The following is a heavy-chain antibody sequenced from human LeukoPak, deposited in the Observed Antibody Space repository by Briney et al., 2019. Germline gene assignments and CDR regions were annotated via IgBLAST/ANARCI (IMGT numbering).Heavy chain of an antibody. CDR2: IYYSGST. Sequence: SETLSLTCTVSGGSISSYYRNWIRQPPGKGLEWIGYIYYSGSTNYNPSLKSRVTISVDTSKNQFSLKLNSVTAADTAVYYCARLWSGYSPFDYWGQGTLVTVSS. CDR3: ARLWSGYSPFDY. V-gene: IGHV4-59*08. J-gene: IGHJ4*02. D-gene: IGHD3-3*01. CDR1: GGSISSYY.